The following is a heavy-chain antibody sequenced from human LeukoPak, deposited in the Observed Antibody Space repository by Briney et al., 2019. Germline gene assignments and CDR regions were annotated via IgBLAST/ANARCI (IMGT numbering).Heavy chain of an antibody. CDR2: MNPNSGNI. V-gene: IGHV1-8*01. CDR3: ARSAGFGELLYFDY. D-gene: IGHD3-10*01. Sequence: ASVKVSCKASGYTFTSYDINWVRQATGQGLEWMGWMNPNSGNIGYAQKFQGRVTMTRNTSISTAYMELSSLRSEDTAVYYCARSAGFGELLYFDYWGQGTLVTVSS. J-gene: IGHJ4*02. CDR1: GYTFTSYD.